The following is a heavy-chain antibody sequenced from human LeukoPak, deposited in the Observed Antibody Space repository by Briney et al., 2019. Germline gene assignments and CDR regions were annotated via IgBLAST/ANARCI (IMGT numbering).Heavy chain of an antibody. D-gene: IGHD3-22*01. Sequence: SETLSLTCTVSGGSISSSSYYWGWIRQPPGKGLEWIGSIYYSGSTYYNPSLKGRVTISVDTSKNQFSLKLSSVTAADTAVYSCARHRMYYYDSSGRGVADAFDIWGQGTMVTVSS. V-gene: IGHV4-39*01. J-gene: IGHJ3*02. CDR2: IYYSGST. CDR1: GGSISSSSYY. CDR3: ARHRMYYYDSSGRGVADAFDI.